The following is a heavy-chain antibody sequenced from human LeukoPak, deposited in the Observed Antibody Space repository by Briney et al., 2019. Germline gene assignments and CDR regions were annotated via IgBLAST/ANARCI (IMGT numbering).Heavy chain of an antibody. D-gene: IGHD2-2*01. J-gene: IGHJ4*02. Sequence: PGGSLRLACAASGFTFSSYSMHWVRQAPGKGLEWVAVTSYDGSNKYCADSVKGRFTISRDNSKNTLYLQMNSLRAEDTAVYYCAREPDIVVVPAASLDYWGQRPLVTVSS. CDR1: GFTFSSYS. CDR3: AREPDIVVVPAASLDY. V-gene: IGHV3-30-3*01. CDR2: TSYDGSNK.